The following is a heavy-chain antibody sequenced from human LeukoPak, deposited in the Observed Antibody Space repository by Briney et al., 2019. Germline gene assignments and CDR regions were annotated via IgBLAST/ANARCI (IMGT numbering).Heavy chain of an antibody. J-gene: IGHJ4*02. V-gene: IGHV3-74*01. CDR1: EFTFSDYW. CDR3: ARDGSGYSDY. D-gene: IGHD3-10*01. Sequence: PGGSLRLSCAASEFTFSDYWMHWVRQAPGKGLVWVSRIKSDGGLTNYADSVKGRFTISRDNAKNTLYLQMNSLRAEDTAVYYCARDGSGYSDYWGQGTLVTVSS. CDR2: IKSDGGLT.